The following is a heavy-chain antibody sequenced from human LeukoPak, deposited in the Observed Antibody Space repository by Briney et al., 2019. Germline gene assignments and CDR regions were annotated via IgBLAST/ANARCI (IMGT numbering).Heavy chain of an antibody. J-gene: IGHJ4*02. D-gene: IGHD4-17*01. CDR2: ISSSSSYM. CDR3: ATITPTVTTVYFDY. V-gene: IGHV3-21*01. CDR1: GFTFSSYS. Sequence: GGSLRLSCAASGFTFSSYSMNWVRQAPGKGLEWVSSISSSSSYMYYADSVKGRFTTSRDNAKNSLYLQMNSLRAEDTAVYYCATITPTVTTVYFDYWGQGTLVTVSS.